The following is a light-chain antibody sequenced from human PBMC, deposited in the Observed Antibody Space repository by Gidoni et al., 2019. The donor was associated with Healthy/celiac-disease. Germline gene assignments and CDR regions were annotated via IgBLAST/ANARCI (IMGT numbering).Light chain of an antibody. CDR2: GAS. J-gene: IGKJ4*01. CDR1: QSVSSN. Sequence: EIVMTQSPATLSVPPGARATLSCRASQSVSSNLAWYQQKPGQAPRLLIYGASTRATGIPARFSGSGSGTEFTLTICSLQSEDFAVYYCQQYNNWPLLTFGGGTKVEIK. V-gene: IGKV3-15*01. CDR3: QQYNNWPLLT.